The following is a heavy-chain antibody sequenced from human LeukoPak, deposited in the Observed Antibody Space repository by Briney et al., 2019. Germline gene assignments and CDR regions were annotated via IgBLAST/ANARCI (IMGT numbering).Heavy chain of an antibody. D-gene: IGHD3-22*01. CDR2: IDGSGGGGST. CDR1: GFTFSTYA. Sequence: GGSLRLSCAASGFTFSTYAMSWVRQAPGKGLEWVSVIDGSGGGGSTYYADSVKGRFTISRDNAKNSLYLQMNSLRAEDTAVYYCARGGYYYDSSAYVSLDFWGQGTRVTVSS. CDR3: ARGGYYYDSSAYVSLDF. J-gene: IGHJ4*02. V-gene: IGHV3-23*01.